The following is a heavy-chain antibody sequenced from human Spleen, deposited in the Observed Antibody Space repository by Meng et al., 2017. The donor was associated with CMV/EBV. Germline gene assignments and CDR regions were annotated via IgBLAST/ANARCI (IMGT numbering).Heavy chain of an antibody. CDR2: INPNSGGT. D-gene: IGHD2-2*01. V-gene: IGHV1-2*02. CDR3: ATVSGYCSSMTCYQFDP. CDR1: GYTFTDYY. Sequence: ASVKVSCKTSGYTFTDYYLHWVRQAPGQGLEWMGWINPNSGGTNYAQKFQGRGTMTRDTSIRTAYMELSRLRSDDTAIYYCATVSGYCSSMTCYQFDPWGQGTLVTVSS. J-gene: IGHJ5*02.